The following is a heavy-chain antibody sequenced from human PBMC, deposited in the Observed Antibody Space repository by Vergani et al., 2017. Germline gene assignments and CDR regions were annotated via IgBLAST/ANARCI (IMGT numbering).Heavy chain of an antibody. CDR3: ARGSSSSSVDYYYYYGMDV. J-gene: IGHJ6*02. CDR2: VDPEDGET. Sequence: EVQLVQSGAEVKKPGATVKISCKVSGYTFTDYYMHWVQQAPGKGLEWMGLVDPEDGETIYAEKFQGRVTITADTSTDTAYMELSSLRSEDTAVYYCARGSSSSSVDYYYYYGMDVWGQGTTVTVSS. V-gene: IGHV1-69-2*01. D-gene: IGHD6-6*01. CDR1: GYTFTDYY.